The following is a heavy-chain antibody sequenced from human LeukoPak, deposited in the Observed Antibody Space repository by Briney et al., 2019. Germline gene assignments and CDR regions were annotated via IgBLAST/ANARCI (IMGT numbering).Heavy chain of an antibody. Sequence: GGSLRLSRAASGFTFSSYAMSWVRQAPGKGLEWVSAISGSGGSTYYADSVKGRFTISRDNSKNTLYLQMNSLRAEDTAVYYCASSGYYYDSSGYWPPHAFDIWGQGTMVTVSS. CDR1: GFTFSSYA. V-gene: IGHV3-23*01. J-gene: IGHJ3*02. CDR3: ASSGYYYDSSGYWPPHAFDI. CDR2: ISGSGGST. D-gene: IGHD3-22*01.